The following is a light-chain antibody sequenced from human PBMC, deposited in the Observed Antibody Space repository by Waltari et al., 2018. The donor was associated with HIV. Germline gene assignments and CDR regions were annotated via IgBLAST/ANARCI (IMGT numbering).Light chain of an antibody. V-gene: IGKV1-39*01. Sequence: DIQLTQSPSSLSASVGDRVTITCRASQSVNNFLNWYQQKPGNAPKLLISAASSLHSGVLSRFSVSGSGTDFTLTISSLLPENFATYYCQQSYSTPLTFGGGTKVEIK. CDR2: AAS. CDR1: QSVNNF. J-gene: IGKJ4*01. CDR3: QQSYSTPLT.